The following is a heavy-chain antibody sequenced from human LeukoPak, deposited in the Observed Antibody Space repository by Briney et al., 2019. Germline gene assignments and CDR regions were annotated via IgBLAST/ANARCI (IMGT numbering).Heavy chain of an antibody. J-gene: IGHJ4*02. D-gene: IGHD3-9*01. CDR1: GYSFTTYW. V-gene: IGHV5-51*01. Sequence: GESLKISCQGSGYSFTTYWIGWVRQMPGKGLEWMGIIYPGDADTRYSTSFQGRVTISADKSISTAYLQWSSLKASDTAMYYCARQTYDILTGYSEGAFDYWGQGTLVTVSS. CDR3: ARQTYDILTGYSEGAFDY. CDR2: IYPGDADT.